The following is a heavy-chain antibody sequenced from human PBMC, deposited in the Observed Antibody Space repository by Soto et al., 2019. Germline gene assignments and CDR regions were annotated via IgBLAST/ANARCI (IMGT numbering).Heavy chain of an antibody. V-gene: IGHV4-34*01. J-gene: IGHJ4*02. CDR3: ARGLNWNYGAFDY. D-gene: IGHD1-7*01. Sequence: PSETLSLTCAVYGGSFSTYYWSWIRQPPGKGLEWIGEINHRGSTNYNPSLKSRATISVDTSKNQFSLKLSSVTAADRAVYYCARGLNWNYGAFDYWGQGTLVTVSS. CDR1: GGSFSTYY. CDR2: INHRGST.